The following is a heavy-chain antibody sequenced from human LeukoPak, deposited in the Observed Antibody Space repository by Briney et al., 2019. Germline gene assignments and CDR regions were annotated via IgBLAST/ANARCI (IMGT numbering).Heavy chain of an antibody. CDR3: ARADSKSLSATWDKWLDP. V-gene: IGHV5-51*01. D-gene: IGHD1-1*01. J-gene: IGHJ5*01. Sequence: KISCKGSGYSFNTYRIAWVRQMPGKGLEWMGLIFPDDSDTRYSPSFQGQVTMSADKSISTVYLQWSSLETSDTAIYYCARADSKSLSATWDKWLDPWGPGTLLIVSS. CDR1: GYSFNTYR. CDR2: IFPDDSDT.